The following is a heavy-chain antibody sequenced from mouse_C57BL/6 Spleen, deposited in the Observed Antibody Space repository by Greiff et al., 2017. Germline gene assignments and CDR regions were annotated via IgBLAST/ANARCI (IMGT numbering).Heavy chain of an antibody. CDR1: GYAFRSSW. Sequence: QVQLQQSGPELVKPGASVKISCKASGYAFRSSWMNWVKQRPGKGLEWIGRIYPGDGDTNYNGKFKGKATLTADKSSSTAYMQLSSLTSEDSAVYSSARSGRVSHYFDYWGQGTTLTVSS. J-gene: IGHJ2*01. CDR2: IYPGDGDT. V-gene: IGHV1-82*01. D-gene: IGHD4-1*01. CDR3: ARSGRVSHYFDY.